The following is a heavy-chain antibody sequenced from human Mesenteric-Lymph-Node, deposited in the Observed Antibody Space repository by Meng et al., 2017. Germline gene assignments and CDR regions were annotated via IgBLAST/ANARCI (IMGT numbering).Heavy chain of an antibody. J-gene: IGHJ5*02. Sequence: KASGYTLIKYGVNCVRQAPGQGLEWTRWISASTDYTKYPQTLQARVTLTTDTSTSTAYMQLRSLRSDDTAVYYCARVSRADYGDYVRWFDPWGQGTLVTVSS. D-gene: IGHD4-17*01. CDR3: ARVSRADYGDYVRWFDP. V-gene: IGHV1-18*01. CDR1: GYTLIKYG. CDR2: ISASTDYT.